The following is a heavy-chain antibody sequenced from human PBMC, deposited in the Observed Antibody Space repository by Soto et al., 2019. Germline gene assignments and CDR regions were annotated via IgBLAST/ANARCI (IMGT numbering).Heavy chain of an antibody. CDR3: ARAVAVPTDFDY. CDR2: INAGNGNT. J-gene: IGHJ4*02. CDR1: GYTFTGYA. Sequence: ASVKVSCKASGYTFTGYAMHWVRQAPGQRLEWMGWINAGNGNTKYSQKFQGRVTITRDTSASTAYMELSSLRSEDTAVYYCARAVAVPTDFDYWGQGTLVTVS. V-gene: IGHV1-3*01. D-gene: IGHD6-19*01.